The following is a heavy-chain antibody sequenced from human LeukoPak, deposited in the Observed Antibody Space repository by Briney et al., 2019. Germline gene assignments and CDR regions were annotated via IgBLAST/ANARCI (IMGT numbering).Heavy chain of an antibody. CDR1: GFTFSSYA. V-gene: IGHV3-23*01. CDR3: AKDRPNCSSTSCYQPYYYMDV. CDR2: ISGSGGST. Sequence: GGSLRLSCAASGFTFSSYAMSWVRQAPGKGLEWVSAISGSGGSTYYADSVKGRFTISRDNSKNTLYLQMNSLRAEDTAVYYCAKDRPNCSSTSCYQPYYYMDVWGKGTTVTVSS. D-gene: IGHD2-2*01. J-gene: IGHJ6*03.